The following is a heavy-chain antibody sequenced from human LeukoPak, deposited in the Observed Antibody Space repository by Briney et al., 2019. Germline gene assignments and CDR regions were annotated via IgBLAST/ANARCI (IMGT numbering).Heavy chain of an antibody. CDR2: ILTSGGT. CDR1: GVTFSTYT. V-gene: IGHV3-23*01. CDR3: ATDRIYADGLWVFDY. Sequence: GGSLRLSCIASGVTFSTYTMSWVRQAPGEGLKWVSGILTSGGTYYADSVKGRFTISRDNSKNTLYLQMNSLRADDTAVYYCATDRIYADGLWVFDYWGQGTLVTVSS. D-gene: IGHD3-10*01. J-gene: IGHJ4*02.